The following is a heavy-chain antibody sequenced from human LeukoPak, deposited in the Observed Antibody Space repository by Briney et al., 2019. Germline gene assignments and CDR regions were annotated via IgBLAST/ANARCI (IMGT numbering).Heavy chain of an antibody. CDR3: AFALRGALRWDAFDI. CDR1: GGTFSSYA. D-gene: IGHD2-21*01. J-gene: IGHJ3*02. V-gene: IGHV1-69*05. Sequence: SVKVSCKASGGTFSSYAISWVRQAPGQGLEWMGGIIPIFGTANYAQKFQGRVTITTDESTSTAYMELSSLRSEDTAVYYCAFALRGALRWDAFDIWGQGTMVTVSS. CDR2: IIPIFGTA.